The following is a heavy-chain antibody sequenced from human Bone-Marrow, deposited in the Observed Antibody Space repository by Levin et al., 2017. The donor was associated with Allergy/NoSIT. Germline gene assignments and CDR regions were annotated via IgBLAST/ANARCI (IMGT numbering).Heavy chain of an antibody. Sequence: PGGSLRLSCAASGFTFSSYAMSWVRQAPGKGLEWVSSISGSGTITHYAESVKGRFTISRDISKNMLYLQMNSLRAEDTAIYFCAKEGLAVAGYYFDSWGQGTLVTVSS. CDR3: AKEGLAVAGYYFDS. CDR2: ISGSGTIT. D-gene: IGHD6-19*01. CDR1: GFTFSSYA. V-gene: IGHV3-23*01. J-gene: IGHJ4*02.